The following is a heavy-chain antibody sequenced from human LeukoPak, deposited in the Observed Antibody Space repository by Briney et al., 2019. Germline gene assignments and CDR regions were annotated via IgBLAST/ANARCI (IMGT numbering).Heavy chain of an antibody. V-gene: IGHV4-59*08. Sequence: SETLSLTCTVSGGSLSSYYWNWIRQTPGKGLEWIGYMYDSGSTKYNPSLKSRVTISVDTSKNQFFLRLTSVTAADTAVYYCARHSGRDSSCPWGQGTLVTVSS. J-gene: IGHJ4*02. CDR2: MYDSGST. CDR1: GGSLSSYY. CDR3: ARHSGRDSSCP. D-gene: IGHD6-6*01.